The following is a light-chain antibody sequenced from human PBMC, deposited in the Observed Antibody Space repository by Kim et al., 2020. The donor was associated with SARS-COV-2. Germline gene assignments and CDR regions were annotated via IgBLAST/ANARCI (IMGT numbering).Light chain of an antibody. CDR2: GAS. CDR1: QSVSSSY. V-gene: IGKV3-20*01. J-gene: IGKJ2*01. CDR3: QQYGSSPLYT. Sequence: SPGERATLSCMASQSVSSSYLAWYQQKPGQAPRLLIYGASSRATGIPDRFSGSGSGTDFTLTISRLEPEDFAVYYCQQYGSSPLYTFGQGTKLEI.